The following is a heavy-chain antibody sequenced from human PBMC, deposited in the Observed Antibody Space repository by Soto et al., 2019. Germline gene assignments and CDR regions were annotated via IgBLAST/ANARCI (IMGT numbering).Heavy chain of an antibody. CDR3: ARDRSSASRNYGVDV. D-gene: IGHD2-2*01. J-gene: IGHJ6*02. Sequence: ASVKVSCKASGYTFTNYGISWVRQAPGQGLEWMGWISPYNGDTNYAQKLQGRVTMTTDTSTSTAYMEVRSLRSDDTAVYYCARDRSSASRNYGVDVWGQGTTVTVSS. CDR1: GYTFTNYG. V-gene: IGHV1-18*01. CDR2: ISPYNGDT.